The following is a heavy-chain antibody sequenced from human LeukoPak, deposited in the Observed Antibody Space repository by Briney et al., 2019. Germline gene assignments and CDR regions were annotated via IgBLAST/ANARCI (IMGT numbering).Heavy chain of an antibody. CDR3: ARHGHCTNGVCYSNYYYYMDV. CDR2: IYPDDSDT. CDR1: GYRFTSYW. Sequence: GESLKISCKGSGYRFTSYWIGWVRPMPGKGLEWMGIIYPDDSDTRYSPSCEGQVIISVDKSISTAYLQWSSLKASDTATYYCARHGHCTNGVCYSNYYYYMDVWGKGTTVTVSS. D-gene: IGHD2-8*01. V-gene: IGHV5-51*01. J-gene: IGHJ6*03.